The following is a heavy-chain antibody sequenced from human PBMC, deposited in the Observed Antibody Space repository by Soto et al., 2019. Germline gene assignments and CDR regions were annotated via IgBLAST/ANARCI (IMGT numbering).Heavy chain of an antibody. CDR3: ARVAAGTYY. J-gene: IGHJ4*02. CDR2: IDPSDSYT. CDR1: GYIFTSYW. V-gene: IGHV5-10-1*01. D-gene: IGHD6-13*01. Sequence: VESLKISCKGSGYIFTSYWIRWVLQMPGKGLEWMGRIDPSDSYTNYSPSFQGHVTTSADKSISTAYLQWSSLKASDTAMYYCARVAAGTYYWGQGTLVTVSS.